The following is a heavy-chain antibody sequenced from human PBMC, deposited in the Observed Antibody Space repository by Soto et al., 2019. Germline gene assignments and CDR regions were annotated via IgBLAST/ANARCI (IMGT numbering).Heavy chain of an antibody. CDR3: ARGREFYFYYYYMDV. CDR1: GYTFTSYD. V-gene: IGHV1-8*01. J-gene: IGHJ6*03. CDR2: MNPNSGNT. Sequence: RASVKVSCKASGYTFTSYDINWVRQATGQGLEWMGWMNPNSGNTGYAQKFQGRVTMTRNTSISTAYMELSSLRSEDTAVYYCARGREFYFYYYYMDVWGKGTTVTVSS. D-gene: IGHD3-10*01.